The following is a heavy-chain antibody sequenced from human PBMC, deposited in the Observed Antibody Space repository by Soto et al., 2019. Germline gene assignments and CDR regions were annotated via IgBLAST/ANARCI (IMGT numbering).Heavy chain of an antibody. CDR3: VRQAGGASTPGDDY. D-gene: IGHD2-15*01. CDR2: MNPYTGET. J-gene: IGHJ4*02. V-gene: IGHV1-8*01. Sequence: QVQLVQSGAEVRKPGASVRVSCKASGYTFDAFDIHWVRQATGQGLELMGWMNPYTGETAYTQTLRGRVSMTRDTSVSTAYMELTSLTSEASAIYFCVRQAGGASTPGDDYWGQGTLVTVSS. CDR1: GYTFDAFD.